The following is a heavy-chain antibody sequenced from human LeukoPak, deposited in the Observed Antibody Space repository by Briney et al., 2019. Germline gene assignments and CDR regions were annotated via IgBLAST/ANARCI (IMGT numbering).Heavy chain of an antibody. V-gene: IGHV4-59*01. Sequence: SETLSLTCTVSGGSISSYYWSWIRQPPGKGLEWIGYTYYSGSTNYNPSLKSRVTISVDTSKNQFSLKLSSVTAADTAVYYCARGGAARRRWFDPWGQGTLVTVSS. D-gene: IGHD6-6*01. CDR2: TYYSGST. CDR1: GGSISSYY. CDR3: ARGGAARRRWFDP. J-gene: IGHJ5*02.